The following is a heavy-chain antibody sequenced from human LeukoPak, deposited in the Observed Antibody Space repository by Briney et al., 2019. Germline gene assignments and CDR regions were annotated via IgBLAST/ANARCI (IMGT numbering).Heavy chain of an antibody. J-gene: IGHJ4*02. Sequence: ASVKVSCEASGYTFTGYYMHWVRQAPGQGLEWMGWINPNSGGTNYAQKFQGRVTMTRDTSISTAYMELSRLRSDDTAVYYCARGHIAVAGTDYWGQGTLVTVSS. CDR3: ARGHIAVAGTDY. CDR1: GYTFTGYY. V-gene: IGHV1-2*02. CDR2: INPNSGGT. D-gene: IGHD6-19*01.